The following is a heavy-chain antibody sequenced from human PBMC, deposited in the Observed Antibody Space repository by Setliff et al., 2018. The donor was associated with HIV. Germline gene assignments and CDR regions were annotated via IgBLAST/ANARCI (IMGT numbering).Heavy chain of an antibody. V-gene: IGHV1-24*01. Sequence: RPSVKVSCKVSGFTLREVSMHWVRQAPGKGLEWMGYFDPEDGETVYAQKFQGRVTMTEDTSTNTAYMELSGLRSGDTAVYYCAIDMVGGWLRPMPDFWGQGALVTVSS. CDR2: FDPEDGET. J-gene: IGHJ4*02. CDR3: AIDMVGGWLRPMPDF. D-gene: IGHD2-2*01. CDR1: GFTLREVS.